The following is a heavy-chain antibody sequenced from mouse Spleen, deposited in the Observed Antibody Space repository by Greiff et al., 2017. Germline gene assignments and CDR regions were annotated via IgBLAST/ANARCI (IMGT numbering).Heavy chain of an antibody. CDR2: INPNNGGT. Sequence: EVQLQQSGPELVKPGASVKIPCKASGYTFTDYNMDWVKQSHGKSLEWIGDINPNNGGTIYNQKFKGKATLTVDKSSSTAHMELRSLTSEDTAVYYCARPGRAWFAYWGQGTLVTVSA. D-gene: IGHD4-1*01. J-gene: IGHJ3*01. CDR1: GYTFTDYN. CDR3: ARPGRAWFAY. V-gene: IGHV1-18*01.